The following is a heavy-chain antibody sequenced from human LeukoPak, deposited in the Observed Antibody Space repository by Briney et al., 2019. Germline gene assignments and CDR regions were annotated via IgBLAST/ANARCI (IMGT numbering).Heavy chain of an antibody. D-gene: IGHD2-15*01. CDR3: ARRRKAAQRTLFDY. J-gene: IGHJ4*02. CDR1: GGSFSGYY. CDR2: INHSGST. V-gene: IGHV4-34*01. Sequence: PSETLSLTCAVYGGSFSGYYWSWIRQPPGKGLEWIGEINHSGSTNYNPSLKSRVTISVDTSKNQFSLKLSSVTAADTAVYYCARRRKAAQRTLFDYWGQGTLVTVSS.